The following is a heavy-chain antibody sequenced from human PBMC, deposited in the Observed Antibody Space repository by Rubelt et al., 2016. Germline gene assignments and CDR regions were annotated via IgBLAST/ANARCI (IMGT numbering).Heavy chain of an antibody. CDR1: GGTFSSYA. J-gene: IGHJ5*02. CDR2: IIPIFGTA. Sequence: QVQLVQSGAEVKKPGSSVKVSCKASGGTFSSYAISWVRQAPGQGLEWMGGIIPIFGTANYAQKFQGRVTITADKSTGTAYMGLSSLRSEETAVYYCARDRLHSSSWMGGKDNNWFDPWGQGTLVTVSS. D-gene: IGHD6-13*01. V-gene: IGHV1-69*06. CDR3: ARDRLHSSSWMGGKDNNWFDP.